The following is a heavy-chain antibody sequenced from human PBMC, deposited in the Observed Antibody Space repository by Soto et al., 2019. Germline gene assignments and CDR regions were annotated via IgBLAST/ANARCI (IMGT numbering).Heavy chain of an antibody. CDR3: VRSRVFIAVAGMATYYYYYGMDV. Sequence: SQPLSLTCAISGDSVSSDSAAWNWIRQSPSRGLEWLGRTYYRSEWYNDYAVSVNGRITINPDTSKNHFSLQLNSVTPEDTAVYYCVRSRVFIAVAGMATYYYYYGMDVWGQGTTVTVSS. V-gene: IGHV6-1*01. J-gene: IGHJ6*02. CDR1: GDSVSSDSAA. D-gene: IGHD6-19*01. CDR2: TYYRSEWYN.